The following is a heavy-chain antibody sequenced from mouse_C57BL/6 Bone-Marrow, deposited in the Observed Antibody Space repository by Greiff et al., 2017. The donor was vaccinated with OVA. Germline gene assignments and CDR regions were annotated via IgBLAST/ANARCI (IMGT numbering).Heavy chain of an antibody. CDR3: ARVSYYSNYD. Sequence: QVQLKQSGAELVRPGASVKLSCKASGYTFTDYYINWVKQRPGQGLEWIARIYPGSGNTYYNEKFKGKATLTAEKSSSTAYMQLSSLTSEDSAVYFCARVSYYSNYDWGQGTLVTVSA. J-gene: IGHJ3*01. CDR1: GYTFTDYY. V-gene: IGHV1-76*01. CDR2: IYPGSGNT. D-gene: IGHD2-5*01.